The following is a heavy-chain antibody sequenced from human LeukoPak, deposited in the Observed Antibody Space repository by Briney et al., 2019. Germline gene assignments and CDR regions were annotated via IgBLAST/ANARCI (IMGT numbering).Heavy chain of an antibody. V-gene: IGHV5-51*01. J-gene: IGHJ2*01. D-gene: IGHD2-15*01. CDR2: IYPGDSDI. Sequence: GESLKISCKGSGYSFTTYWIGWVRQMPGKGLEWMGIIYPGDSDIRYSPSFQGQVTISADKSISTAYLQWSSLKASDTAIYYCARRGVVAGRGWYFDLWGRGTLVTVSS. CDR1: GYSFTTYW. CDR3: ARRGVVAGRGWYFDL.